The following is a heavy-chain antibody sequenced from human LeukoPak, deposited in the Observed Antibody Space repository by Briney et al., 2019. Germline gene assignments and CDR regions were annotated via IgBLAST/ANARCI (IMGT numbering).Heavy chain of an antibody. CDR3: ARGPPGYYDSSGYYPN. CDR1: GFSFSSFA. V-gene: IGHV4-34*01. Sequence: GSLRLSCAAPGFSFSSFAMTWVRQAPGKGLEWIGEINHSGSTNYNPSLKSRVTISVDTSKNQFSLKLSSVTAADTAVYYCARGPPGYYDSSGYYPNWGQGTLVTVSS. D-gene: IGHD3-22*01. J-gene: IGHJ4*02. CDR2: INHSGST.